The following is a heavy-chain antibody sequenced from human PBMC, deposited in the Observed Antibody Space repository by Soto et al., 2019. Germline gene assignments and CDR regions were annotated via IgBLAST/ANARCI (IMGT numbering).Heavy chain of an antibody. D-gene: IGHD4-17*01. CDR2: IYHSGST. V-gene: IGHV4-31*03. J-gene: IGHJ3*01. CDR1: GGSISSGGYY. CDR3: ARGLADYGDYVFAFDF. Sequence: QVQLQESGPGLVKPSQTLSLTCTVSGGSISSGGYYWSWIRQHPGKGLEWIGYIYHSGSTYYNPSLKSRVTISVYTSKNQFALKLSSVTAADTAVYYCARGLADYGDYVFAFDFWGQGTMVTVSS.